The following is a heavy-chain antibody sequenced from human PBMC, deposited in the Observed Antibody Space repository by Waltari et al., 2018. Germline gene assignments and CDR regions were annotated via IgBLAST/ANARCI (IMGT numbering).Heavy chain of an antibody. Sequence: EVRLVESGGGLVQPGGSLRLSCSASGFTFSDHFFDWVRQAPGKGLEWVGRARGKANSYSTEYAPSVKDRFTISRDDSRNSLYLQMNSLKTEDTAVYYCARISIVATDWGQGALVTVPS. V-gene: IGHV3-72*01. D-gene: IGHD5-12*01. CDR3: ARISIVATD. CDR1: GFTFSDHF. CDR2: ARGKANSYST. J-gene: IGHJ4*02.